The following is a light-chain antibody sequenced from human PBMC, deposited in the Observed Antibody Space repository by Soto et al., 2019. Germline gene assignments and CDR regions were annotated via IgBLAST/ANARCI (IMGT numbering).Light chain of an antibody. CDR3: RQYNILAPYS. CDR1: QSISFW. Sequence: DIQMTQSPSTLSASVGARVTITCRSSQSISFWLAWYQQKPGKAPKLLIYDASTLYSGVPSRFSGSRSGTEFTITISSLQPDDVGSYYCRQYNILAPYSFGQGTKLEI. V-gene: IGKV1-5*01. CDR2: DAS. J-gene: IGKJ2*03.